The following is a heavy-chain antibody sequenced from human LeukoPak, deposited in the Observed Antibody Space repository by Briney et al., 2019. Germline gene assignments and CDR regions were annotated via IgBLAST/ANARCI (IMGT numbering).Heavy chain of an antibody. V-gene: IGHV3-23*01. CDR1: GFTFYNYA. D-gene: IGHD6-19*01. J-gene: IGHJ4*02. Sequence: PGGSLRLSCAASGFTFYNYAMSWVRQAPGKGLEWVSGISGSGGSTLYAESVKGRFTISRDNPKLYLQMNSLRAEDTAVYYCAKRGVQQWLVDWYFDYWGQGTLVTVSS. CDR2: ISGSGGST. CDR3: AKRGVQQWLVDWYFDY.